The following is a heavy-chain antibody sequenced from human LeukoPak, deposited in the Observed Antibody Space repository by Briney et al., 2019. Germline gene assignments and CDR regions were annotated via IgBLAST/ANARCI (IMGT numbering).Heavy chain of an antibody. CDR3: IVFGDSNH. CDR1: GLTGSHNY. V-gene: IGHV3-53*01. CDR2: IHTSGDT. D-gene: IGHD4-17*01. J-gene: IGHJ5*02. Sequence: GGSLRLSCAAPGLTGSHNYVSWVRQAPGKGLEWVSAIHTSGDTCYADSVKGRFTISRDTSKNTLYLQINSLRVEDTAVYYCIVFGDSNHWGQGTLVTVSS.